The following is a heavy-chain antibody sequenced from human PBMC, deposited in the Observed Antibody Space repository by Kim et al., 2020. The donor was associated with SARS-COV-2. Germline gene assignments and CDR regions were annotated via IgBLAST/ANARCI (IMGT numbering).Heavy chain of an antibody. J-gene: IGHJ6*02. Sequence: SETLSLTCTVSGGSISSSSYYCGWIRQPPGKGLEWIGSIYYSGSTYYNPSLKSRVTISVDTSKNQFSLKLSSVTAADTAVYYCARNTYYYDSSGYYYRHYYYYCGMDVWGQGTTVTVSS. V-gene: IGHV4-39*01. CDR2: IYYSGST. CDR1: GGSISSSSYY. D-gene: IGHD3-22*01. CDR3: ARNTYYYDSSGYYYRHYYYYCGMDV.